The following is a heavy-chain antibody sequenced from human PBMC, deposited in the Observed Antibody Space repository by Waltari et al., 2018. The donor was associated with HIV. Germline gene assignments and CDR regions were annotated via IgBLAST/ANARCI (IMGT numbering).Heavy chain of an antibody. V-gene: IGHV4-34*01. D-gene: IGHD5-18*01. CDR1: GESFTGFY. J-gene: IGHJ4*02. Sequence: QLQIHQWGAGLVKPSETLSTTCSVSGESFTGFYWSFSRPHPGKGLEWIGEIHASGTTNYHPSLKSRVTFSLQTSKREFSLNLTSVTAADTAVYFCARRAGYSYGSQRLDTWGQGTLVSVAA. CDR2: IHASGTT. CDR3: ARRAGYSYGSQRLDT.